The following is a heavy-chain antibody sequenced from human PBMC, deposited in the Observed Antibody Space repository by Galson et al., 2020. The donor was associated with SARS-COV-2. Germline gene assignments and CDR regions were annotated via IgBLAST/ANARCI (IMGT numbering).Heavy chain of an antibody. CDR2: INPNSGGT. J-gene: IGHJ6*03. Sequence: ASVKVSCKVSGYTFTGYSMHWVRQAPGQGLEWMGWINPNSGGTHYAQKFQGRVTLTRDTSISTAYIELSRLRSDDTAVYYCARDSVAGRLHSYMDVWGKGTTVTVFS. CDR3: ARDSVAGRLHSYMDV. V-gene: IGHV1-2*02. CDR1: GYTFTGYS. D-gene: IGHD6-19*01.